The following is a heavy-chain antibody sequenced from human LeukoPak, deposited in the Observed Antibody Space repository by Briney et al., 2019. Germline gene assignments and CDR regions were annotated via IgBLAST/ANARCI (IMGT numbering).Heavy chain of an antibody. CDR1: GYTFTGYY. Sequence: ASVKVSCKASGYTFTGYYMHWVRQAPGRGLEWMGWINPNSGGTNYAQKFQGWVTMTRDTSISTAYMELSRLRSDDTAVYYCARAVYGNWFDPWGQGTLVTVSS. CDR3: ARAVYGNWFDP. CDR2: INPNSGGT. V-gene: IGHV1-2*04. D-gene: IGHD5/OR15-5a*01. J-gene: IGHJ5*02.